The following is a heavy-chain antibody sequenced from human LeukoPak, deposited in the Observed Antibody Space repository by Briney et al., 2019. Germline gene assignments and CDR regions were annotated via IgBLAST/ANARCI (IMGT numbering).Heavy chain of an antibody. CDR3: ARDTTGITFGGVIVPKYYFDY. V-gene: IGHV1-2*02. Sequence: ASVKVSCKASGYIFTGYYIHWVRQAPGQGLEWMGWINPNSGDTKYAQKFQGRVTMTRDTSISTAYMGLSRLRSDDTAVYYCARDTTGITFGGVIVPKYYFDYWGQGTLVTVSS. CDR2: INPNSGDT. CDR1: GYIFTGYY. D-gene: IGHD3-16*02. J-gene: IGHJ4*02.